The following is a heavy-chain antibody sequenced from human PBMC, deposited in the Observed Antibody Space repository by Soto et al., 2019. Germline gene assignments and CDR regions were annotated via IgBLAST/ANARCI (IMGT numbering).Heavy chain of an antibody. V-gene: IGHV4-4*02. CDR2: IYHSGST. Sequence: QVQLQESGPGLVKPSGTLSLTCAVSGGSISSSNWWSWVRQPPGKGLEWIGEIYHSGSTNYNPSPKSRVTISVDKSKNQFSLKLSSVSAADTAVSYCARDGAVGSSGSWFDPWGQGTLVTVSS. D-gene: IGHD6-6*01. CDR1: GGSISSSNW. CDR3: ARDGAVGSSGSWFDP. J-gene: IGHJ5*02.